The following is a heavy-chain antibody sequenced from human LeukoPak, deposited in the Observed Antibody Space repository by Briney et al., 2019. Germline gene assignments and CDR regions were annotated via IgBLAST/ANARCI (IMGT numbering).Heavy chain of an antibody. Sequence: GGSLRLSCAASGFTFSTYSMNWVRQAPGKGLEWVSYISSSSTIYYADSVKGRFTISRDNAKNSLYLQMNSLSAEDTAVYYCARAQKYSYDAFDIWGQGTMVTVSS. J-gene: IGHJ3*02. V-gene: IGHV3-48*04. CDR2: ISSSSTI. D-gene: IGHD4-11*01. CDR1: GFTFSTYS. CDR3: ARAQKYSYDAFDI.